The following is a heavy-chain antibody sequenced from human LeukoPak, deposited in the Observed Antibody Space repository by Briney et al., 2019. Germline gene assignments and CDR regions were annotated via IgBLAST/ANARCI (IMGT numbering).Heavy chain of an antibody. CDR1: GGSISSYY. CDR3: ARQRYGDYGTTRAGYFGY. CDR2: IYYSGST. V-gene: IGHV4-59*08. Sequence: SETLSLTCTVSGGSISSYYWSWIRQPPGKGLEWIGYIYYSGSTNYNPSLKSRVTISVDTSKNQFSLKLSSVTAADTAVYYCARQRYGDYGTTRAGYFGYWGQGTLVTVSS. J-gene: IGHJ4*02. D-gene: IGHD4-17*01.